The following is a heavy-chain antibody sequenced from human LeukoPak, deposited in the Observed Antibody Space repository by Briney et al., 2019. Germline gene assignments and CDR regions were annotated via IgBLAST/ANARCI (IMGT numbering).Heavy chain of an antibody. CDR2: IRNKAKSYTT. Sequence: GGSLRLSCAASGFTFSDHYMDWVRQAPGKGLEWVARIRNKAKSYTTEYAASVKGRFTISRDDSKNSLSLQMNSLKPEDTAVYYCARGHRDSRGYFGIGSWGQGTLVTVSS. J-gene: IGHJ5*02. V-gene: IGHV3-72*01. CDR3: ARGHRDSRGYFGIGS. D-gene: IGHD3-22*01. CDR1: GFTFSDHY.